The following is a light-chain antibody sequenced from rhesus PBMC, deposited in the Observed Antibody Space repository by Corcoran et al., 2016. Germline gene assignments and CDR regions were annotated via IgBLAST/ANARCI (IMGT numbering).Light chain of an antibody. J-gene: IGKJ2*01. CDR1: QGISSW. CDR2: KAS. V-gene: IGKV1-22*01. CDR3: QQYSSRPYS. Sequence: DIQMTQSPSSLSASVGDTVTITCRASQGISSWLAWYQQKPGKSPKLPFYKASSLQSGVPSRFSGSGSGTDFTLTISSLQSEDFATYYCQQYSSRPYSFGQGTKVEIK.